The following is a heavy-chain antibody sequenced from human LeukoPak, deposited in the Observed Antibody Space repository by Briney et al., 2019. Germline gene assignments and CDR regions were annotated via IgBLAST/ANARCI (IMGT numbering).Heavy chain of an antibody. D-gene: IGHD3-22*01. Sequence: RGSPRLSCAAPGFTFSDYYMSWIRQAPGKGLERVSYISSRGSTIYYADSVKGRFTISRDNAKNSLYLQMNSLRAEETAVYYCARGIDYYDSSMYYRNGLGIDYWGQGTLVTVSS. V-gene: IGHV3-11*01. J-gene: IGHJ4*02. CDR2: ISSRGSTI. CDR1: GFTFSDYY. CDR3: ARGIDYYDSSMYYRNGLGIDY.